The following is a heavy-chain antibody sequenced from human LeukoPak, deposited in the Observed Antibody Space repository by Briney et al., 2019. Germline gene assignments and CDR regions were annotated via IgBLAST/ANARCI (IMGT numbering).Heavy chain of an antibody. J-gene: IGHJ4*02. D-gene: IGHD2-15*01. CDR3: ARGDCSGGSCWNYFDD. V-gene: IGHV1-3*01. CDR2: INAGDGNT. Sequence: GASVKVSCKTSGYTFTTYAMHWVRQAPGQRLEWMGWINAGDGNTKYSQKFQGRVTITRDTSASTAYMELSSLRSEDTAVYYCARGDCSGGSCWNYFDDWGQGTLVTVSS. CDR1: GYTFTTYA.